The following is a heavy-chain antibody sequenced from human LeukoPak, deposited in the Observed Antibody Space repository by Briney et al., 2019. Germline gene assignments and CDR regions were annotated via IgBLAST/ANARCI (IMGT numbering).Heavy chain of an antibody. J-gene: IGHJ4*02. CDR3: ARTLRGGDWYFDY. Sequence: GGSLRLSCAASGFTFSSYAMSWVRQTPEKGLEWVSTISAGGGSTYYADSVKGLFSISRDNSKNTLYLQMNSLRADDTALYHCARTLRGGDWYFDYWGQGTLVTVSS. CDR1: GFTFSSYA. D-gene: IGHD2-21*02. V-gene: IGHV3-23*01. CDR2: ISAGGGST.